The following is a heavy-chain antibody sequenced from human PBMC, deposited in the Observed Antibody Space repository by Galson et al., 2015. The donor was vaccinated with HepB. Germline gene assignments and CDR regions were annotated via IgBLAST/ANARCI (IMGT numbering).Heavy chain of an antibody. Sequence: SLRLSCAASGFNFNYYAMHWVRQAPGKGLEYLSGISNNGVGTHYADSVKGRFTISRANFKKTLNLQMSSLRTEDTALYYGVKEDILAGVLVGNFHVWGQGTMVTVSS. CDR3: VKEDILAGVLVGNFHV. CDR2: ISNNGVGT. D-gene: IGHD3-9*01. CDR1: GFNFNYYA. J-gene: IGHJ3*01. V-gene: IGHV3-64D*06.